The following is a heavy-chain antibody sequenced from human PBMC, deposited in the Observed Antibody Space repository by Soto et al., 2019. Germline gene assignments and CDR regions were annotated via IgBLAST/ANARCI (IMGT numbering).Heavy chain of an antibody. CDR2: IYYSGST. CDR1: GGSISSYY. D-gene: IGHD3-22*01. V-gene: IGHV4-59*08. J-gene: IGHJ4*02. Sequence: SETLSLTYTVSGGSISSYYWSWIRQPPGKGLEWIGYIYYSGSTNYNPSLKSRLTISEDTSKNQFSLKLSSVTAADTAVYYCARSDHYYYDSSGYWDYWGQGTLVTVSS. CDR3: ARSDHYYYDSSGYWDY.